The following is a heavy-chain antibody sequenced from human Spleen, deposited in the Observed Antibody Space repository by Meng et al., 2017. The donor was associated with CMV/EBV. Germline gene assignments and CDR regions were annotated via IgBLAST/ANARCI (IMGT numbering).Heavy chain of an antibody. Sequence: SETLSLTCTVSGDSGSMGSGGYYWNWIRQHTGKGLEWIGYIYYTGSTSYNPSLKSRLNISIDTSKKQVSLKLSSVTAADTAVYYCARARAVAGRFDYWGQETLVTVSS. D-gene: IGHD6-19*01. CDR2: IYYTGST. CDR3: ARARAVAGRFDY. J-gene: IGHJ4*02. V-gene: IGHV4-31*03. CDR1: GDSGSMGSGGYY.